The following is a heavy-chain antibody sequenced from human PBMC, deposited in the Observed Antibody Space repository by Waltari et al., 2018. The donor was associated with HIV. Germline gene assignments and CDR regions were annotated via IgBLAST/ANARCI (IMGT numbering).Heavy chain of an antibody. Sequence: EVQLVESGGGPVKPGESLSLSCVTSGFIFNTYSMNWVRQAPGKGPEWVSSISSSGNFKHYADSVKGRFTISRDNAENSLYLQMNGLGADDTAIYYCARDSRGSTWSLNWFDPWGQGTLVTVSS. CDR1: GFIFNTYS. V-gene: IGHV3-21*02. J-gene: IGHJ5*02. CDR2: ISSSGNFK. CDR3: ARDSRGSTWSLNWFDP. D-gene: IGHD6-6*01.